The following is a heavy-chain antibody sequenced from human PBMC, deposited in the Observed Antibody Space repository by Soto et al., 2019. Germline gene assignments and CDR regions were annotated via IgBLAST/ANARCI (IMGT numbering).Heavy chain of an antibody. CDR3: AHRQPEDVTTISGVEYGFDS. CDR2: IYWNDDK. D-gene: IGHD3-10*01. Sequence: QITLKESGPALVKPTQTLTLTCAFSGFSLSIGGVGVGWIRQPPGKALEWLGGIYWNDDKRYSPSLRSRLTITKDTSKNQVVLTMTKMDPEDTATYYCAHRQPEDVTTISGVEYGFDSWGQGILVTVSS. V-gene: IGHV2-5*01. J-gene: IGHJ5*01. CDR1: GFSLSIGGVG.